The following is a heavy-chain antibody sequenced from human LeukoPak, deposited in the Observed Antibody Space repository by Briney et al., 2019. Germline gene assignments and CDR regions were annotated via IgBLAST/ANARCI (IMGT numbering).Heavy chain of an antibody. CDR2: TRNKANRYTP. Sequence: GGSLRLSCAASGFTFSDHYMDWVRQAPGKGLEWVGRTRNKANRYTPDYAASVDGRFTISRDESTNLLYLHMNGLKTEDTAVYYCARERYGSGSTFDYWGQGTLVNVSS. CDR1: GFTFSDHY. V-gene: IGHV3-72*01. D-gene: IGHD3-10*01. J-gene: IGHJ4*02. CDR3: ARERYGSGSTFDY.